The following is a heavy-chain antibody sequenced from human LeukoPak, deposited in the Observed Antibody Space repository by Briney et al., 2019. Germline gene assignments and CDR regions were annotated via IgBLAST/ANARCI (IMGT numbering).Heavy chain of an antibody. V-gene: IGHV1-46*01. J-gene: IGHJ6*03. Sequence: ASVKVSCKASGYTFTSHYMHWVRQAPGQGLEWMGIINPSGGSTSYAQKFQGRVTMTRDTSTSTVYMELSSLRSEDTAVYYCARDGAYCGGDCYSNYYYYMDVWGKGTTVTVSS. CDR1: GYTFTSHY. CDR3: ARDGAYCGGDCYSNYYYYMDV. D-gene: IGHD2-21*02. CDR2: INPSGGST.